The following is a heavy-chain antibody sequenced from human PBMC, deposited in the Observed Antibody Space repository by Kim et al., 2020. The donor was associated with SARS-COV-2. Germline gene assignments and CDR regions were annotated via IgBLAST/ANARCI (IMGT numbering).Heavy chain of an antibody. V-gene: IGHV1-18*01. J-gene: IGHJ6*02. D-gene: IGHD2-15*01. CDR3: ARGVVVTPTQNYYYGLDV. CDR1: FTNYG. Sequence: FTNYGINWVRQAPGQGLEWMGWISAYNGNTDYAQKLQGRVTMTTDTSTSTAYMELRSLRSDDTAVYYCARGVVVTPTQNYYYGLDVWGQGTTVTV. CDR2: ISAYNGNT.